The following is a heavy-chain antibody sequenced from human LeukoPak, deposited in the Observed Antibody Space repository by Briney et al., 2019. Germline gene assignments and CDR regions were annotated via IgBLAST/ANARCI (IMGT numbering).Heavy chain of an antibody. CDR2: VSYGGNDK. J-gene: IGHJ5*02. Sequence: GGSLRLSCAASGFTFNNYAMYWVRQAPGKGLEWVAVVSYGGNDKYYTDSVKGRFTISRDNSNNTLFLEMNSLRPDDTGLYFCARDARERDDWNWFDPWGQGTLVTVSS. CDR1: GFTFNNYA. CDR3: ARDARERDDWNWFDP. D-gene: IGHD2-21*01. V-gene: IGHV3-30*04.